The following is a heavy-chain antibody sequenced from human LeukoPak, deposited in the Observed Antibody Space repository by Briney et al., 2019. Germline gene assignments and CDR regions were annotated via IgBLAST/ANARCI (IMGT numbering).Heavy chain of an antibody. CDR3: ARLDVWGSYLDAFDI. V-gene: IGHV5-51*01. D-gene: IGHD3-16*02. J-gene: IGHJ3*02. CDR1: GYSFTSYW. CDR2: IYPGDSGT. Sequence: GESLKISCKGSGYSFTSYWIGWVRQMPGKGLEWMGIIYPGDSGTRYSPSFQGQVTISADKSISTAYLQWSSLKASDTAMYYCARLDVWGSYLDAFDIWGQGTMVTVSS.